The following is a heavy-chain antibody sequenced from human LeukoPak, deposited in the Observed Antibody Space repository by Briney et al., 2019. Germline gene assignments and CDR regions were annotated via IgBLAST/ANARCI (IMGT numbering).Heavy chain of an antibody. CDR1: GGSISTTGYY. J-gene: IGHJ4*02. V-gene: IGHV4-31*03. Sequence: TSQTLSLTCTVSGGSISTTGYYWSWIRQHSGKGLEWIGYIYYSGSTYYNPSLKSRLTISVDTSKNQFSLKLSSVTAADTAVYYCANFDGYVGYFDYWGQGTLVTVSS. CDR2: IYYSGST. CDR3: ANFDGYVGYFDY. D-gene: IGHD5-24*01.